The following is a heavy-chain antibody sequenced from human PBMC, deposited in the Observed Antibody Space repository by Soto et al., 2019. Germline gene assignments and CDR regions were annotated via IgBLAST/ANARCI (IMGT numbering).Heavy chain of an antibody. CDR1: GFTFRSYW. Sequence: AGGSLRLSCASSGFTFRSYWMHLVRQAPGKGLVWVSRINRDGSSTSYADSVKGRVTISRDTAKNTLYLQMNSLRAEDTAVYYCAREIVTTGEYYFDSWGLGTLVTVSS. CDR2: INRDGSST. V-gene: IGHV3-74*01. D-gene: IGHD1-1*01. CDR3: AREIVTTGEYYFDS. J-gene: IGHJ4*02.